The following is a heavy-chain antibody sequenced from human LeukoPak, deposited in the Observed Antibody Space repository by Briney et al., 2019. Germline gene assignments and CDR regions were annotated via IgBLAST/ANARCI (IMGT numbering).Heavy chain of an antibody. Sequence: SETLSLTCTVSGGSFSSPNYYWSWIRQPAGKGLEWIGRIYTPGFTHYHPSLKSRVTVSINTSKNQFYLKLTSVTAADTAVYYCAREDYNFLWGQGTLVTASS. CDR2: IYTPGFT. CDR1: GGSFSSPNYY. CDR3: AREDYNFL. J-gene: IGHJ4*02. V-gene: IGHV4-61*02. D-gene: IGHD3-3*01.